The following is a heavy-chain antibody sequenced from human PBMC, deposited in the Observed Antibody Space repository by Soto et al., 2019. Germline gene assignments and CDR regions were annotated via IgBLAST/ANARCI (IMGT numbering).Heavy chain of an antibody. V-gene: IGHV1-18*01. CDR2: ISAYNGNT. CDR1: GYTFTSYG. D-gene: IGHD6-13*01. J-gene: IGHJ4*02. CDR3: ARESSSSCDDS. Sequence: QVQLVQSGAEVKKPGASVKVSCKASGYTFTSYGISWVRQAPGQGLEWMGWISAYNGNTNYAQKLQGRVTMTTATSTSTAYRALRSLRSYGTAVYFCARESSSSCDDSWGQGTVVTVSS.